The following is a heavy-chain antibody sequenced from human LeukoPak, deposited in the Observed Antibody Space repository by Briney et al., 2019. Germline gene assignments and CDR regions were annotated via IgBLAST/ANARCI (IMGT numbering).Heavy chain of an antibody. D-gene: IGHD3/OR15-3a*01. J-gene: IGHJ4*02. V-gene: IGHV4-39*01. CDR3: ARQTGSGLFILP. CDR2: IYYTGNT. CDR1: GVSISSSYSY. Sequence: PSETLSLTCTVSGVSISSSYSYWGWIRQPPGMGLEWIGSIYYTGNTYYNASLKSQVSISIDTSKNQFSLKLTSVTAADTAVYYCARQTGSGLFILPGGQGALVTVSS.